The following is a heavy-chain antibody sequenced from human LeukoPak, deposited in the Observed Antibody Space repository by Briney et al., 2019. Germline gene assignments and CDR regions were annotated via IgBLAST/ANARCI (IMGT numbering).Heavy chain of an antibody. CDR2: IYHSGST. Sequence: SETLSLTCTVSGGSTSSGDYYWSWIRQPPGKGLQWIGYIYHSGSTYYNPSLRSRVTISVDTSKNQFSLKLNSVTAADTAVYYCASGDGYNYGSIDYWGQGTLVTVSS. CDR1: GGSTSSGDYY. J-gene: IGHJ4*02. D-gene: IGHD5-24*01. V-gene: IGHV4-30-4*01. CDR3: ASGDGYNYGSIDY.